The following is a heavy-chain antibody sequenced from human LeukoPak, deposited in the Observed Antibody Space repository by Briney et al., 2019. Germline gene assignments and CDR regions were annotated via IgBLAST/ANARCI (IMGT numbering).Heavy chain of an antibody. J-gene: IGHJ4*02. Sequence: ASVKVSCKASGYTFTGYYMHWVRHAPGQGLEWMGWINPNSGGTNYAQKFQGRVTMTRDTSISTAYMELSRLRSDDTAVYYCARDGSGSTNFDYWGQGTLVTASS. CDR1: GYTFTGYY. D-gene: IGHD3-10*01. V-gene: IGHV1-2*02. CDR3: ARDGSGSTNFDY. CDR2: INPNSGGT.